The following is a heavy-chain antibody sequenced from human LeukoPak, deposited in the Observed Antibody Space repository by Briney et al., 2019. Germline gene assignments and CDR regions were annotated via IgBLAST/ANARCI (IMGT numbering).Heavy chain of an antibody. CDR1: GYTLTELS. CDR3: AIAHPGSGSYYPNPSFDY. CDR2: FDPEDGET. Sequence: ASVKVSCKVSGYTLTELSMHWVRQAPGKGLEWMGGFDPEDGETIYAQKFQGRVTMTEDTSTDTAYMELSSLRSEDTAVYYCAIAHPGSGSYYPNPSFDYWGQGTLVTVSS. J-gene: IGHJ4*02. V-gene: IGHV1-24*01. D-gene: IGHD3-10*01.